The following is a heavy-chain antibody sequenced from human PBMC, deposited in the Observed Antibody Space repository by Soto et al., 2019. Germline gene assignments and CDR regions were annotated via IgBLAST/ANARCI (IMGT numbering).Heavy chain of an antibody. CDR3: ARVFDSSGFYYIFDY. J-gene: IGHJ4*02. Sequence: PSETLPLTCTVSGGSITRGYYWSWIRQHPGKGLEWIGFIYYTGNTFYNRSLKSRLTISVDTSKKQFSLDLTSVTAAETAVYYCARVFDSSGFYYIFDYWGKGPLVTVSS. CDR1: GGSITRGYY. CDR2: IYYTGNT. D-gene: IGHD3-22*01. V-gene: IGHV4-31*03.